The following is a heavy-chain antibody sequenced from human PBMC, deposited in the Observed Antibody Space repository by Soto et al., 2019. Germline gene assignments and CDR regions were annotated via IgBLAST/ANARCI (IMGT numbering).Heavy chain of an antibody. V-gene: IGHV4-39*01. J-gene: IGHJ6*02. CDR1: GGSISSSSYY. Sequence: SETLSLTCTVSGGSISSSSYYWGWIRQPPGKGLEWIGSIYYSGSTYYNPSLKSRVTIYVDTSKNQFSLKLSSVTAADTAVYYCARRPGGYSGYDYYYYGMDVWGQGTTVTVSS. CDR3: ARRPGGYSGYDYYYYGMDV. CDR2: IYYSGST. D-gene: IGHD5-12*01.